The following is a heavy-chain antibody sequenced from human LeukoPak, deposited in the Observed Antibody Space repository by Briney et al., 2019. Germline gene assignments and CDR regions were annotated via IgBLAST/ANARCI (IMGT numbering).Heavy chain of an antibody. Sequence: GASVKVSCKASGYTFTSYGISWVRQAPGQGLEWMGWISAYNGNTNYAQKLQGRVTMTTDTSTSTAYMELRSLRSDDTAVYYCARLLRSSYYYYYYMDVWGKGTTVTVSS. J-gene: IGHJ6*03. CDR2: ISAYNGNT. CDR1: GYTFTSYG. CDR3: ARLLRSSYYYYYYMDV. D-gene: IGHD1-26*01. V-gene: IGHV1-18*01.